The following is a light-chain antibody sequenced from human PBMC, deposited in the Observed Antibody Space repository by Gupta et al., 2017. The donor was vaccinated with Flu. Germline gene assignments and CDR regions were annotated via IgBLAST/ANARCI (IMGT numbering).Light chain of an antibody. CDR3: QQRENWPDT. CDR1: QSVYSN. CDR2: DAS. V-gene: IGKV3-11*01. J-gene: IGKJ2*01. Sequence: PGTLSVPPGETATLSCRASQSVYSNLAWNQQKAGQAPRLLIYDASKRATDTPARFSGSGSGTDFTLTITSLEPEDAGVYYCQQRENWPDTFGQGTKLEIK.